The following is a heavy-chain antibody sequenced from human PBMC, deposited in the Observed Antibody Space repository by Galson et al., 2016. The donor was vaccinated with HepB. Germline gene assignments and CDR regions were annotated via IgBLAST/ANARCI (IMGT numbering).Heavy chain of an antibody. V-gene: IGHV3-30*18. D-gene: IGHD5/OR15-5a*01. J-gene: IGHJ4*02. Sequence: SLRLSCAASGFTFSHYDMNWVRQAPGKGLEWVAVISYDGSNKYYADSVKGRFTISRDNPKNTLYLQMNSLRAEDTAVYYCPKILYEQDYWGQGTLVTVSS. CDR3: PKILYEQDY. CDR1: GFTFSHYD. CDR2: ISYDGSNK.